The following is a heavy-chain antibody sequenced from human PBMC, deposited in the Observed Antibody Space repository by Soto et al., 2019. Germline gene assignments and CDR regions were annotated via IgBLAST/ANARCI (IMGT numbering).Heavy chain of an antibody. CDR2: IYYSGYT. V-gene: IGHV4-61*01. CDR3: VRVAGTTRKWYYFDY. CDR1: GGYVSSGSFF. Sequence: PSETLSLTCTVSGGYVSSGSFFWSWFRQPPAKGLEWIGYIYYSGYTDYNPSLRNRVTISIDTSKNQFSLKLNSVTAADTAVYYCVRVAGTTRKWYYFDYWGQGTLVTVSS. D-gene: IGHD1-1*01. J-gene: IGHJ4*02.